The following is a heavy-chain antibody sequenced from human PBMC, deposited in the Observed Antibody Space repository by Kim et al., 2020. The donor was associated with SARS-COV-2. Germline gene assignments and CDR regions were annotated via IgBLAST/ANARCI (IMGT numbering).Heavy chain of an antibody. Sequence: GGSLRLSCAASGFTFSSYAMHWVRQAPGKGLEWVAVISYDGRNKYYADSVKGRFTISRDNSKNTPYLQMNSLRAEDTAVYYCARDPTPLGYCSSTSCYGPSNFDYWGQGTLVTVSS. D-gene: IGHD2-2*01. J-gene: IGHJ4*02. CDR3: ARDPTPLGYCSSTSCYGPSNFDY. V-gene: IGHV3-30*04. CDR2: ISYDGRNK. CDR1: GFTFSSYA.